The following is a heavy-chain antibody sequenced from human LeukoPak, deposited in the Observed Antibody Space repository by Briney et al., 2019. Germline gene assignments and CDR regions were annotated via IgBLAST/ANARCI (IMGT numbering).Heavy chain of an antibody. CDR1: GFTFDAYA. V-gene: IGHV3-43*02. D-gene: IGHD6-19*01. CDR3: AKDTGSSWSFDY. Sequence: PGGSLRLSCAASGFTFDAYAMHWVRQAPGKGLEWVSLIGGDGSRTSYADSVKGRFTISRDNSKNSLYLQVHSLTTEDTALYYCAKDTGSSWSFDYWGQGTLVTVSS. J-gene: IGHJ4*02. CDR2: IGGDGSRT.